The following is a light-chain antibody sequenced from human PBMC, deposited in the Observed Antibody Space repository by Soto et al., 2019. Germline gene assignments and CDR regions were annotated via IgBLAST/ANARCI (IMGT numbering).Light chain of an antibody. Sequence: QSLLTQPPSASGAPGQRVTISCSGSSSNIGSNYVYWYQQLPGTAPKLLIYRNNQRPSGVPDRFSGSKSGTSASLAISGLRSEDEADYYCAAWDDSLSGRVVFGGGTKLTV. V-gene: IGLV1-47*01. J-gene: IGLJ2*01. CDR2: RNN. CDR1: SSNIGSNY. CDR3: AAWDDSLSGRVV.